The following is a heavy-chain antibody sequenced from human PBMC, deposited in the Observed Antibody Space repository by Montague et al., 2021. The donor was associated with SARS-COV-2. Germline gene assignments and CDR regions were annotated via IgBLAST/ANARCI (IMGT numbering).Heavy chain of an antibody. Sequence: PALVKPTQTFTLICSFSGFSLDTRGAGVAWIRQPPGKALEWLALIYWDDAKHYSPSLKSRLTITKDTSKNQVVLTMTNMDPVDTATYYCAHKLYGINRRWFDPWGQGTLVTVSS. CDR1: GFSLDTRGAG. J-gene: IGHJ5*02. D-gene: IGHD1-14*01. CDR2: IYWDDAK. CDR3: AHKLYGINRRWFDP. V-gene: IGHV2-5*02.